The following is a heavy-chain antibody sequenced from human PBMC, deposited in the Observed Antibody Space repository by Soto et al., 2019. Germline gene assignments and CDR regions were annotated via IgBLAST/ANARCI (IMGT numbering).Heavy chain of an antibody. CDR1: GGSFSGYY. J-gene: IGHJ6*03. D-gene: IGHD3-10*01. CDR2: INHSGST. Sequence: SETLSLTCAVYGGSFSGYYWSWIRQPPGKGLEWIGEINHSGSTNYNPSLKSRVTISVDTSKNQFSLKLSSVTAADTAVYYCARGEGTITMVRVTVLYYYYYYMDVWGKGTTVTVSS. V-gene: IGHV4-34*01. CDR3: ARGEGTITMVRVTVLYYYYYYMDV.